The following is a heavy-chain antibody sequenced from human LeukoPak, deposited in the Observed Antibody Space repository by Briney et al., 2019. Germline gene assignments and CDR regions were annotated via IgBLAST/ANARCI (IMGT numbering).Heavy chain of an antibody. D-gene: IGHD3-10*01. CDR3: AVLWFGANAHYYYYYYMDV. V-gene: IGHV1-69*06. CDR2: IIPIFGTA. CDR1: GYTFTSYA. J-gene: IGHJ6*03. Sequence: ASVNVSCKASGYTFTSYAISWVRQAPGQGLEWMGGIIPIFGTANYAQKFQGRVTITADKSTSTAYMELSSLRSEDTAVYYCAVLWFGANAHYYYYYYMDVWGKGTTVTVSS.